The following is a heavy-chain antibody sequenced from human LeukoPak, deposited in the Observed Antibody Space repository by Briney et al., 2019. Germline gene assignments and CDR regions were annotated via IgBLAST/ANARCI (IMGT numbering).Heavy chain of an antibody. CDR2: IIPILGIA. V-gene: IGHV1-69*04. CDR3: ARDAASNYYDSASDAFDI. J-gene: IGHJ3*02. Sequence: SVKVSCKASGGAFSSYAISWVRQAPGQGLEWMGRIIPILGIANYAQKFQGRVTITADKSTSTAYMELSSLRSEDMAVHYCARDAASNYYDSASDAFDIWGQGTMVTVSS. D-gene: IGHD3-10*01. CDR1: GGAFSSYA.